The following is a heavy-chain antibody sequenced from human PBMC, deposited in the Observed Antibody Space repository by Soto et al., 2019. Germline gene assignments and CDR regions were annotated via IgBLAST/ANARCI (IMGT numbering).Heavy chain of an antibody. V-gene: IGHV1-46*01. J-gene: IGHJ4*02. Sequence: QVQLVQSGAEVKKPGASVKVSCKASGYTFINFHVHWVRQAPGQGPEWMGIINPNGGSATYAPKFQGRITMTRDTSTSTIYMELSSLRSQDTAMYYCARGDGYKYFGYWGQGTLVTVSS. CDR3: ARGDGYKYFGY. CDR1: GYTFINFH. CDR2: INPNGGSA. D-gene: IGHD5-12*01.